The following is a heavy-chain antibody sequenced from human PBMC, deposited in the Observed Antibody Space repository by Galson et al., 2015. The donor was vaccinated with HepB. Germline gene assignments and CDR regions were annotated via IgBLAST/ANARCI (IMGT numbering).Heavy chain of an antibody. Sequence: SLRLSCAVSGFSFRTYAMSWVRQAPGKSLEWLSSITTSGTTYYGDSMKGRFTISRDNSNNKVYLQLSSLRVGDTAVYFCAKQYNICRWSGTSYSMEFWGQGTTVTVSS. D-gene: IGHD3-10*01. CDR1: GFSFRTYA. CDR3: AKQYNICRWSGTSYSMEF. J-gene: IGHJ6*02. V-gene: IGHV3-23*05. CDR2: ITTSGTT.